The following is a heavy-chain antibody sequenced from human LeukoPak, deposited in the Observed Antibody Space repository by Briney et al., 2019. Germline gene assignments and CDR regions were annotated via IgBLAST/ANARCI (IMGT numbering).Heavy chain of an antibody. CDR1: GFTLSDYY. CDR2: ISGSSGDI. Sequence: GGSLRLSCAASGFTLSDYYMTWVRQAAGKGLEWVSYISGSSGDINYSDSVKGRFTISRDNAKNSLYLQMNSLRAEDTAVYYCTRDPRRLDYLGQGTLVTVSS. V-gene: IGHV3-11*05. CDR3: TRDPRRLDY. J-gene: IGHJ4*02.